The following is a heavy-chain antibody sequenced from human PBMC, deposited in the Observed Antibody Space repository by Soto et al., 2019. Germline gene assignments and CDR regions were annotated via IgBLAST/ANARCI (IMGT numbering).Heavy chain of an antibody. CDR1: GYTFTSYY. D-gene: IGHD2-2*01. Sequence: QVQLVQSGAEVKKPGASVKVSCKASGYTFTSYYMHWVRQAPGQGLEWMGIINPSGGSTSYAQKFQGSVTMTRDTSTSTVYMELRSLRSEDTAVYYCARDPRKAGYCSSTSCHNWFDPWGQGTLVTVSS. CDR2: INPSGGST. V-gene: IGHV1-46*01. CDR3: ARDPRKAGYCSSTSCHNWFDP. J-gene: IGHJ5*02.